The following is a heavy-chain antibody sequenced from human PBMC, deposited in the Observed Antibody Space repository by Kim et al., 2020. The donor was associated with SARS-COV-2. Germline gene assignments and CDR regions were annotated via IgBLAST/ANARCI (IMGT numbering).Heavy chain of an antibody. CDR3: AKDGCRVVVAATCGMDV. Sequence: VNGRLPISRDNSKHTLYLQMNSLRAEDTAVYYCAKDGCRVVVAATCGMDVWGQGTTVTVSS. D-gene: IGHD2-15*01. J-gene: IGHJ6*02. V-gene: IGHV3-23*01.